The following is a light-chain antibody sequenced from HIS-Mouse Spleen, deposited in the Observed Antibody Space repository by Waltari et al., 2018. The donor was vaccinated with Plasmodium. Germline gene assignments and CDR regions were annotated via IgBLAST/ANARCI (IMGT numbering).Light chain of an antibody. Sequence: AIRMTQSPSSFSASTGDRVTITCRASQGISSYLAWYQQKPGKAPKLLIYAASTLQSGVPSSFSGSGSGTDFTLTISGLQSEDFATYYCQQYYSYPFTFGPGTKVEIK. V-gene: IGKV1-8*01. CDR3: QQYYSYPFT. J-gene: IGKJ3*01. CDR2: AAS. CDR1: QGISSY.